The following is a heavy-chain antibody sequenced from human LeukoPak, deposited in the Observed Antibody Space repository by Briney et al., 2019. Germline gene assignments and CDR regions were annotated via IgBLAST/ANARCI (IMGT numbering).Heavy chain of an antibody. V-gene: IGHV4-59*01. CDR3: ARASKDEVVAPRTFFGYYYMDV. D-gene: IGHD2-15*01. CDR2: IYNSGGT. Sequence: SETLSLTCTVSGGSISSYYWSWIRHPPGKGLEWIAYIYNSGGTKYNPSLKSRVTISLDTSKNQFSLKLSSVTAADTAVYYCARASKDEVVAPRTFFGYYYMDVWGKGTTVTVSS. J-gene: IGHJ6*03. CDR1: GGSISSYY.